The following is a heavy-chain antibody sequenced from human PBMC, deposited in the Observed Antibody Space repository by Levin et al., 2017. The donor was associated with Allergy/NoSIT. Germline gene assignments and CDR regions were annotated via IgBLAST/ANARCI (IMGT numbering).Heavy chain of an antibody. Sequence: PGESLKISCKSSADTFTSYGFTWVRQAPGQGLEWMGWISAYNDYTDYAQKLQGRVTMTTDTSTNTAYMELRSLRSDDTAMYYCASPRGSYLGGAFDVWGQGTMVTVSS. V-gene: IGHV1-18*01. D-gene: IGHD1-26*01. CDR2: ISAYNDYT. CDR1: ADTFTSYG. CDR3: ASPRGSYLGGAFDV. J-gene: IGHJ3*01.